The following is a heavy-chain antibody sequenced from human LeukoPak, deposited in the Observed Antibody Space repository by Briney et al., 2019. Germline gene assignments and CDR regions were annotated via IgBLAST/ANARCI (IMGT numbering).Heavy chain of an antibody. D-gene: IGHD3-16*02. Sequence: PGRSLRLSCAASGFTFSSYAMHWVRQAPGKGLEWVAVISYDGSNKYYADSVKGRFTISRDNSKNTLYLQMNSLRAEDTAVYYCARGGALRLGELSLYQVEEEESIRVTWGQGTLVTVSS. CDR3: ARGGALRLGELSLYQVEEEESIRVT. V-gene: IGHV3-30*04. CDR2: ISYDGSNK. J-gene: IGHJ4*02. CDR1: GFTFSSYA.